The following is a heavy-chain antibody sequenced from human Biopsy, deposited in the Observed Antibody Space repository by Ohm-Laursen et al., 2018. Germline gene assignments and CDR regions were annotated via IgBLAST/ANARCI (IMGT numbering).Heavy chain of an antibody. J-gene: IGHJ4*02. V-gene: IGHV1-69*13. CDR1: GGTFINYA. D-gene: IGHD1-26*01. CDR3: ARGPHSGSHSCFDY. Sequence: SVKVSCTASGGTFINYAISWVRQAPGQGLEWMGGIIPMFGTANYAQMFQGRVTIRADESTSTSYMELSSLTTEDTAIYYCARGPHSGSHSCFDYWGRGTLVTVSP. CDR2: IIPMFGTA.